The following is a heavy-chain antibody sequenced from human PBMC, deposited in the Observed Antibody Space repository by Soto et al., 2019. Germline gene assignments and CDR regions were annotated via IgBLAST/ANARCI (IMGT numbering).Heavy chain of an antibody. CDR1: GVIFSGYG. J-gene: IGHJ4*02. CDR3: AIDGVVHTVFFGYFDY. Sequence: QVQLVESGGGVVQPGRSLRLSCVAPGVIFSGYGMHWVRQAPGKGLEWVAVIRFDGSNIYYADSVKGRFTISRDNSKNTLYLKMNSLRDVDTAVYYCAIDGVVHTVFFGYFDYWGQGALVTVSS. CDR2: IRFDGSNI. V-gene: IGHV3-33*01. D-gene: IGHD3-3*01.